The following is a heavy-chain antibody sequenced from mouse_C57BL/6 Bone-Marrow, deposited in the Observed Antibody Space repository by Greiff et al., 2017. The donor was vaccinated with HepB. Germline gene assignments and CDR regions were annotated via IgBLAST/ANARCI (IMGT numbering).Heavy chain of an antibody. J-gene: IGHJ4*01. D-gene: IGHD1-1*01. Sequence: VQLKESGGGLVQPGGSMKLSCVASGFTFSNYWMNWVRQSPEKGLEWVAQIRLKSDNYATHYAESVKGRFTISRDDSKSSVYLQMNNLRAEDTGIYYCTGLLVDYWGQGTSVTVSS. V-gene: IGHV6-3*01. CDR3: TGLLVDY. CDR1: GFTFSNYW. CDR2: IRLKSDNYAT.